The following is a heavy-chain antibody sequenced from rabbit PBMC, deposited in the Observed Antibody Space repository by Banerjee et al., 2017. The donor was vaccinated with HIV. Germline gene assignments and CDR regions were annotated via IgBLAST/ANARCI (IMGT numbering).Heavy chain of an antibody. V-gene: IGHV1S45*01. D-gene: IGHD4-1*01. CDR2: IDNGDGST. CDR3: ARDMDGVIGWNFGW. J-gene: IGHJ6*01. Sequence: QEQLVESGGGLVQPEGSLTLTCKAAGFDFSSSYYMCWVRQSPGKGPEWIACIDNGDGSTYSASWVNGRFAFSKTSSTTVTLQMTSLTAADTATYFCARDMDGVIGWNFGWWGPGTLVTVS. CDR1: GFDFSSSYY.